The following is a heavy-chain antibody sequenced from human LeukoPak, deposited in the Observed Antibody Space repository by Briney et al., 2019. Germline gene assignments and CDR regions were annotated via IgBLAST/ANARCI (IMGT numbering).Heavy chain of an antibody. D-gene: IGHD3-10*01. V-gene: IGHV4-34*01. CDR1: DGSFSGYY. J-gene: IGHJ6*02. CDR2: INHSGST. CDR3: ARVRGVIRHYYYYGMDV. Sequence: PSETLSLTCAVYDGSFSGYYWSWIRQPPGKGLEWIGEINHSGSTNYNPSLKSRVTISVDTSKNQFSLKLSSVTAADTAVYYCARVRGVIRHYYYYGMDVWGQGTTVTVS.